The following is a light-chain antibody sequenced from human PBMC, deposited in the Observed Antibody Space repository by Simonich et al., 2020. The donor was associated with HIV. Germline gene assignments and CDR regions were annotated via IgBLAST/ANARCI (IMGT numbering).Light chain of an antibody. J-gene: IGKJ2*01. CDR3: QQYYSIPYT. Sequence: DIVMTQSPDSLAVSLGERATINCKSSQSVLYSSNNKNYLAWYQQKQGQPPKLLIYWASTRESGVPDRFSGSGSGTVFTLTISSLQAEDVAVYYCQQYYSIPYTFGQGTKLEIK. CDR2: WAS. V-gene: IGKV4-1*01. CDR1: QSVLYSSNNKNY.